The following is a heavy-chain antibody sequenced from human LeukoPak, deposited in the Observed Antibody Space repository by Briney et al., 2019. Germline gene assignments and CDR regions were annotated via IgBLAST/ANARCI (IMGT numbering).Heavy chain of an antibody. J-gene: IGHJ3*02. CDR1: GGSISSYY. D-gene: IGHD2-2*02. V-gene: IGHV4-59*08. Sequence: PSETLSLTCTVSGGSISSYYWSWIRQPPGKGLEWIGYIYYSGSTNYNPSLKSRVTISVDTSKNQFSLKLSSVTAADTAVYYCARAPAIYMAFDIWGQGTMVTVSS. CDR2: IYYSGST. CDR3: ARAPAIYMAFDI.